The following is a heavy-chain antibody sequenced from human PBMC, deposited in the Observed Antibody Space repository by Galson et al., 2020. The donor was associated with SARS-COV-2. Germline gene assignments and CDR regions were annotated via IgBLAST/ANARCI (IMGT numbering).Heavy chain of an antibody. CDR2: INPNSGGT. CDR1: GYTFTGYY. V-gene: IGHV1-2*02. J-gene: IGHJ5*02. Sequence: ASVKVSCKASGYTFTGYYMHWVRQAPGQGLEWMGWINPNSGGTNYAQKFQGRVTMTRDTSISTAYMELSRLRSDDTAVYYCARWDREQQLFPPYNWFDPWGQGTLVTVSS. D-gene: IGHD6-13*01. CDR3: ARWDREQQLFPPYNWFDP.